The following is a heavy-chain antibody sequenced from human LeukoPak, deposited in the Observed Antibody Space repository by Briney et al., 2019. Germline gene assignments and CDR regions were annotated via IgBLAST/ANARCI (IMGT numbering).Heavy chain of an antibody. CDR3: ARHPYGSGTQSHFDY. J-gene: IGHJ4*02. CDR2: IWYEGSNK. D-gene: IGHD3-10*01. Sequence: GRSLRLSCAASGFTFSSDGMHGGRQAPGKGGEGGAGIWYEGSNKYYADSVKGRFTISRDNSKNTLYLQMNSLRAEDTAVYYCARHPYGSGTQSHFDYWGQGTLVTVSS. V-gene: IGHV3-33*01. CDR1: GFTFSSDG.